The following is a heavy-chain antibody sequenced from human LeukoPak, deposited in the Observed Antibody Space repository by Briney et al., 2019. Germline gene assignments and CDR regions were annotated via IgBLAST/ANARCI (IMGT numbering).Heavy chain of an antibody. CDR1: RGSTSRAI. CDR3: AEDGRDRYKLDF. J-gene: IGHJ4*02. CDR2: VDCSVST. D-gene: IGHD5-24*01. Sequence: SETLSLTSIQPRGSTSRAISCSIPQSPGTGLEWIGIVDCSVSTNYRQSLKSRVSIYVDLSQNQFCIKLSSVTAAETVVYYWAEDGRDRYKLDFWLQGTVVTVSS. V-gene: IGHV4-59*01.